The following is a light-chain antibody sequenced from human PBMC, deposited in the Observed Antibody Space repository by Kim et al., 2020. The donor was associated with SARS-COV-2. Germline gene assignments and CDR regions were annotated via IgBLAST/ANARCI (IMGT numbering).Light chain of an antibody. CDR3: QTWDNRNYV. V-gene: IGLV3-1*01. Sequence: SYELTQPPSVSVSPGQTASISCFGDKLGDKYVCWYQQKPCQSPVLVISQDTKRPSGIPERFSGSNSGNAATLTISGTQPMDEADYYCQTWDNRNYVFGTGTKVTVL. J-gene: IGLJ1*01. CDR2: QDT. CDR1: KLGDKY.